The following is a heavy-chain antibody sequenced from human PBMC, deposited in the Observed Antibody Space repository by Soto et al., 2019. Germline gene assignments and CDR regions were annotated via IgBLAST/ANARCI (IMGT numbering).Heavy chain of an antibody. V-gene: IGHV4-39*07. CDR3: AREGNLGRWIQPLDS. CDR1: GSSISSSSYY. D-gene: IGHD2-2*03. CDR2: IYHSGST. Sequence: PSETLSLTCTVSGSSISSSSYYWSWIRQPPGKGLEWIGCIYHSGSTYYSPSLKSRVTMSVDTSKNHFSLKLISVTTADTAVYFCAREGNLGRWIQPLDSWGQGTLVTVSS. J-gene: IGHJ4*02.